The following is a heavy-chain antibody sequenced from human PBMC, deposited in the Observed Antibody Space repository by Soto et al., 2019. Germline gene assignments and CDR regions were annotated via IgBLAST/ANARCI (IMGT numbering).Heavy chain of an antibody. V-gene: IGHV4-39*01. J-gene: IGHJ5*01. CDR3: ARRFSTVVRGAGEIDS. CDR2: IYYSGST. Sequence: PSETLSLTCTVSGGFIRSSRYYWGWIRQPPGKGLEWIGSIYYSGSTYYNPSLKRRVTISVDTSKNQFSLKLSSVTAAVTAVYYCARRFSTVVRGAGEIDSWGQGTLVTVS. CDR1: GGFIRSSRYY. D-gene: IGHD3-10*01.